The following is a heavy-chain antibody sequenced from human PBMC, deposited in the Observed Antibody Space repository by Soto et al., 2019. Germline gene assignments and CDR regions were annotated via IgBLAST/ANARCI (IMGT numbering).Heavy chain of an antibody. J-gene: IGHJ6*02. CDR1: GGSFSGYY. V-gene: IGHV4-34*01. Sequence: PSETLSLTCAVYGGSFSGYYGGWIRQPPGKGLEGSGESNHSGSTNYNPSLKSRVTISVDTSKNQVSLKLSFVTAADTAVYYCARGALLHLWLYRYYYGIDVWGQGTTVPVSS. D-gene: IGHD5-18*01. CDR2: SNHSGST. CDR3: ARGALLHLWLYRYYYGIDV.